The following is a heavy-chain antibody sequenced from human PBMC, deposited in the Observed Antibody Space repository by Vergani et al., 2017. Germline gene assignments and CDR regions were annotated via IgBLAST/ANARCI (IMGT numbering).Heavy chain of an antibody. CDR1: GFTFSSYS. CDR2: ISSSSSTI. Sequence: VQLVESGGGVVQPGGSLRLSCAASGFTFSSYSMNWVRQAPGKGLEWVSYISSSSSTIYYADSVKGRFTISRDNAKNSLYLQMNSLRAEDTAVYYCARVHGYRAWGLDYWGQGTLVTVSS. V-gene: IGHV3-48*01. J-gene: IGHJ4*02. D-gene: IGHD6-13*01. CDR3: ARVHGYRAWGLDY.